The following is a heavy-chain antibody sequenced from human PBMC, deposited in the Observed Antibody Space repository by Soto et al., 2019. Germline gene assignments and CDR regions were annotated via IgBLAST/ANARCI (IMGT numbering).Heavy chain of an antibody. J-gene: IGHJ4*02. Sequence: KESGPTLVKPTQTLTLTCTFSGFSLTASAVGVGWIRQPPGKALDWLALIYWNDDKRYSPSLKSRLTIAKDTSKNQVVLTMTDMDPVDTATYYCAHGNGYNHFDYWGQGNPVTVSA. CDR1: GFSLTASAVG. CDR3: AHGNGYNHFDY. V-gene: IGHV2-5*01. CDR2: IYWNDDK. D-gene: IGHD5-12*01.